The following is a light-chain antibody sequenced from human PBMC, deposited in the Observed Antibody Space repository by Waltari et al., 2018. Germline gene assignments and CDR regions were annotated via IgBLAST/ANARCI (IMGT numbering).Light chain of an antibody. CDR2: DVT. Sequence: QSALTQPRSVSGSPGQSVTISCTGTDSDVGGYEYVSWYQLHPGKAPKLLIYDVTKRPSGVPDRFSGSKSGNTASLTISGLHGEDEADYYCCSYADNNIYVFGTGTNVAVL. J-gene: IGLJ1*01. CDR3: CSYADNNIYV. CDR1: DSDVGGYEY. V-gene: IGLV2-11*01.